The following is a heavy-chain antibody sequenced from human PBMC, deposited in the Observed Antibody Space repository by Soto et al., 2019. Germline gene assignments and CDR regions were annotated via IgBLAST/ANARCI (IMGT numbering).Heavy chain of an antibody. CDR1: GFTFSSYW. CDR3: ARVDYGDYAASFDY. J-gene: IGHJ4*02. V-gene: IGHV3-74*01. D-gene: IGHD4-17*01. CDR2: INSDGSST. Sequence: GGSLRLSCAASGFTFSSYWMHWVRHAPGKGLVWVSRINSDGSSTSYADSVKGRFTISRDNAKNTLYLQMNSLRAEDTAVYYCARVDYGDYAASFDYWGQGTLVTVSS.